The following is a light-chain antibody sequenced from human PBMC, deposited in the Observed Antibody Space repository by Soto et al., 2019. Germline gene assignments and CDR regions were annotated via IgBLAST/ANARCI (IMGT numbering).Light chain of an antibody. Sequence: QSVLTQPASVSGSPGQLITVSCTGTSGDIVSYNRVSWYQQHPGKAPKLIIYEVTDRPSGVSNRFSGSKSGNTASLTISGLQAEDEAEYYCSSYTNINTRACVFGTGTKVTVL. CDR1: SGDIVSYNR. V-gene: IGLV2-14*01. CDR2: EVT. J-gene: IGLJ1*01. CDR3: SSYTNINTRACV.